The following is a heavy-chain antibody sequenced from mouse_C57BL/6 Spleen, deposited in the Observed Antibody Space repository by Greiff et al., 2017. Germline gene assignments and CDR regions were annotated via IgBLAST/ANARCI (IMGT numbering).Heavy chain of an antibody. CDR3: ARALGYYGSPYYFGY. J-gene: IGHJ2*01. D-gene: IGHD1-1*01. Sequence: EVQLQQSGPGMVKPSQSLSLTCTVTGYSITSGYDWHWIRHFPGNKLEWMGYISYSGSTNYNPSLKRRISITHDTSKNHFFLKLNSVTTEDTATYYCARALGYYGSPYYFGYWGQGTTLTVSS. CDR1: GYSITSGYD. V-gene: IGHV3-1*01. CDR2: ISYSGST.